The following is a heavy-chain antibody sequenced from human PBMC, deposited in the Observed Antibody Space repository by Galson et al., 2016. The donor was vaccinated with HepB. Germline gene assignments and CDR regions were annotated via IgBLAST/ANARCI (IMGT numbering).Heavy chain of an antibody. Sequence: SLRLSCAASGFTFSTYGMHWVRQAPGKGLEWVAVISYDGSNKKYADSVKGRFTISRDTSKNTLYLQMNSLTAEDTAVYFCAKDGYRGSYRDYYGMDVWGQGTLVTVXS. CDR1: GFTFSTYG. J-gene: IGHJ6*02. CDR3: AKDGYRGSYRDYYGMDV. CDR2: ISYDGSNK. V-gene: IGHV3-30*18. D-gene: IGHD1-26*01.